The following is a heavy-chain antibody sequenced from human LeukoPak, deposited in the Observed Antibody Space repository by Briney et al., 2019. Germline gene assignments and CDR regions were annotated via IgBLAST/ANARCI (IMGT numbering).Heavy chain of an antibody. V-gene: IGHV3-11*01. D-gene: IGHD1-7*01. CDR2: ISSSGSTI. J-gene: IGHJ4*02. CDR1: GFTFSDYY. Sequence: PGGSLRLSCAASGFTFSDYYMSWIRQAPGKGLEWVACISSSGSTIYYADSLKGRFTISRDNAKNSLYLQMNSLRAEDTALYYCARVIPLGWNYQWDYWGQGTLVTVSS. CDR3: ARVIPLGWNYQWDY.